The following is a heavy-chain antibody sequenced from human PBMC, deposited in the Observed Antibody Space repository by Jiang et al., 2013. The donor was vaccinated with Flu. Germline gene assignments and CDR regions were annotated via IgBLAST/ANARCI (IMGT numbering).Heavy chain of an antibody. J-gene: IGHJ6*02. V-gene: IGHV4-34*01. Sequence: LLKPSETLSLTCAVYGGSFSGYYWSWIRQPPGKGLEWIGEINHSGSTNYNPSLKSRVTISVDTSKNQFSLKLSSVTAADTAVYYCARGGYCSGGSCLRYYYYGMDVWGQGTTVTVSS. CDR1: GGSFSGYY. CDR2: INHSGST. CDR3: ARGGYCSGGSCLRYYYYGMDV. D-gene: IGHD2-15*01.